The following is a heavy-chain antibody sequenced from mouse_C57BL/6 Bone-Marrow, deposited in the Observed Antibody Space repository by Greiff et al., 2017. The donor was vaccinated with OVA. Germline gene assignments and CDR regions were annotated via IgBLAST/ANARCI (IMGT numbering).Heavy chain of an antibody. CDR1: GYTFTSYW. Sequence: QVHVKQPGAELVRPGSSVKLSCKASGYTFTSYWMDWVKQRPGQGLEWIGNIYPSDSETHYNQKFKDKATLTVDKSSSTAYMQLSSLTSEDSAVYYCARWDGYWYFDVWGTGTTVTVSS. D-gene: IGHD2-3*01. V-gene: IGHV1-61*01. CDR2: IYPSDSET. J-gene: IGHJ1*03. CDR3: ARWDGYWYFDV.